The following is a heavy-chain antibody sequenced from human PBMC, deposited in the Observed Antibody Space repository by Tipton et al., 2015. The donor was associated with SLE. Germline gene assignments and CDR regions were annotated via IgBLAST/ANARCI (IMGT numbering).Heavy chain of an antibody. CDR1: GASVSSFC. CDR2: VCNSGSA. CDR3: ARVGYGSGHDAFDI. D-gene: IGHD3-10*01. J-gene: IGHJ3*02. Sequence: TLSLTCTVSGASVSSFCWNWIRQSPGKGLEWIGCVCNSGSANYDPSLKSRGTISVDTSRNHFSLELTSVTAADTAVYYCARVGYGSGHDAFDIWGQGTMVTVSS. V-gene: IGHV4-59*08.